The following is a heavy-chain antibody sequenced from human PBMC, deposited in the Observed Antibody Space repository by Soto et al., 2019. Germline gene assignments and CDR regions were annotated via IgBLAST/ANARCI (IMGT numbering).Heavy chain of an antibody. CDR1: GFTFSSYG. J-gene: IGHJ4*02. CDR2: ISFDGRTT. CDR3: TRESNDHYSNSMWAFED. Sequence: QVQLVESGGGVVQPGRSLRLSCAASGFTFSSYGMHWVRQAPGKGLEWVAVISFDGRTTYYADSVKGRFTISRDNSENTLYLQMSNLRAEDTAVYYCTRESNDHYSNSMWAFEDWGQGSLDNVSS. V-gene: IGHV3-30*03. D-gene: IGHD2-21*01.